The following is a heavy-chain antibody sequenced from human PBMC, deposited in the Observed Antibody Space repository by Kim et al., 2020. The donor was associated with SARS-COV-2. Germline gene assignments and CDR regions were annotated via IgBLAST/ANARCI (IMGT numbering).Heavy chain of an antibody. CDR3: AGLAVVGWGTDEY. Sequence: SETLSLTCTVSSGSISSDAHNWAWIRQLPGKGLEWIASIHYSGSTSYNPFLESRTTTSVDTSKNQFSLKLTSVTAADTAVYYCAGLAVVGWGTDEYWGQGTLVTFSS. CDR2: IHYSGST. V-gene: IGHV4-39*01. D-gene: IGHD2-8*02. J-gene: IGHJ4*02. CDR1: SGSISSDAHN.